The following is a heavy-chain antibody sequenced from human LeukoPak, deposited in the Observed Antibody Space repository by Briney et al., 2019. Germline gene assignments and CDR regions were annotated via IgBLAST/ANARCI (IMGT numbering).Heavy chain of an antibody. J-gene: IGHJ4*02. CDR1: GGSISSSSYY. V-gene: IGHV4-39*01. CDR2: IYYSGST. D-gene: IGHD6-13*01. Sequence: PSETLSLTCTVSGGSISSSSYYWGWIRQPPGKGLEWIGIIYYSGSTYYNPSLKSRVTISVDTSKNQFSLKLSSVTAADTAVYYCARQASSTWYYYWGQGTLVTVSS. CDR3: ARQASSTWYYY.